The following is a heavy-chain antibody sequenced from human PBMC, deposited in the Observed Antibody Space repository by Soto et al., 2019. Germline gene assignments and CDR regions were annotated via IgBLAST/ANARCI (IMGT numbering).Heavy chain of an antibody. J-gene: IGHJ5*02. D-gene: IGHD2-2*01. CDR1: GYTFTSYG. CDR2: ISSYNGNT. Sequence: ASVKVSCKASGYTFTSYGISWVRQAPGQGLEWMGWISSYNGNTNYAQKVQGRVTMTTDTSTSTTYMELRSLRSDDTAVYYCARGPRYCSTTSCFSGVAWFDPWGQGTLVTVSS. V-gene: IGHV1-18*04. CDR3: ARGPRYCSTTSCFSGVAWFDP.